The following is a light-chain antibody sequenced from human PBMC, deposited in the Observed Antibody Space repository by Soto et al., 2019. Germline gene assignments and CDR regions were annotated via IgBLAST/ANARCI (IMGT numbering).Light chain of an antibody. CDR3: QSYDSSLSGWL. CDR2: GDR. CDR1: SSNIGAGYN. V-gene: IGLV1-40*01. Sequence: QSVLTQPHSVSGAPGQRVTISCTGSSSNIGAGYNVHWYQQVPGTAPKLPIYGDRNRPSGVPDRFSGSKSGTSASLAITGLQADDEADYYCQSYDSSLSGWLFGGGTKLTVL. J-gene: IGLJ3*02.